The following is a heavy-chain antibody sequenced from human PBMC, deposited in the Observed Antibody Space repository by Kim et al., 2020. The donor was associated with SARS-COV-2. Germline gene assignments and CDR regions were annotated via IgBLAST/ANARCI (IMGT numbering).Heavy chain of an antibody. D-gene: IGHD1-1*01. CDR3: ARGHLANDDYYYYGMDV. Sequence: FQGKVTITADESTSTAYMEMSSLRSEDTAVYYCARGHLANDDYYYYGMDVWGQGTTVTVSS. J-gene: IGHJ6*02. V-gene: IGHV1-69*01.